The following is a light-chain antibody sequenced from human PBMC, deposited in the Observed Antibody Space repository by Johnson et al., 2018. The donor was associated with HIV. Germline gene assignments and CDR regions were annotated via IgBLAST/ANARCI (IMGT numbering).Light chain of an antibody. Sequence: QSVLTQPPSVSAAPGQKVTISCSGSSSNIGNNDVSWYQRLPGTAPKVLISANDKRPSGIPDRFSGSKSGTSATLGITGLQTGDEADYYCGTWDSSLSAGVVGTGTKVTVL. J-gene: IGLJ1*01. CDR2: AND. CDR3: GTWDSSLSAGV. V-gene: IGLV1-51*01. CDR1: SSNIGNND.